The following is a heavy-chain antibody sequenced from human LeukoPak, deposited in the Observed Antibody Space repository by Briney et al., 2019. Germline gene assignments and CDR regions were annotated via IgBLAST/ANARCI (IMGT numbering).Heavy chain of an antibody. D-gene: IGHD3-16*02. CDR1: GGSISSGSYY. CDR2: FYYSGST. CDR3: ARRPSIIITFGGVIVTHAFDI. Sequence: SETLSLTCTVSGGSISSGSYYWGWIRQPPGKGLEWIGSFYYSGSTYYNPSLKSRVTISVNTSKNQFSLKLSSVTAADTAVYYCARRPSIIITFGGVIVTHAFDIWGQGAMVSVSS. V-gene: IGHV4-39*01. J-gene: IGHJ3*02.